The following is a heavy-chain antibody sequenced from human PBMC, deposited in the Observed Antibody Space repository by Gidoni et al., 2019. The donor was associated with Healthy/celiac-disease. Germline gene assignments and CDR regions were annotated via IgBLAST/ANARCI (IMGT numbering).Heavy chain of an antibody. CDR3: AKISSSWLDAFDI. Sequence: EVQLLESGGGLVQPGGSLRLSCAASGFPFSSYAMSWVRQAPGKGLEWVSAISGSGGSTYYADSVKGRFTISRDNSKNTLYLQMNSLRAEDTAVYYCAKISSSWLDAFDIWGQGTMVTVSS. CDR1: GFPFSSYA. V-gene: IGHV3-23*01. J-gene: IGHJ3*02. D-gene: IGHD6-13*01. CDR2: ISGSGGST.